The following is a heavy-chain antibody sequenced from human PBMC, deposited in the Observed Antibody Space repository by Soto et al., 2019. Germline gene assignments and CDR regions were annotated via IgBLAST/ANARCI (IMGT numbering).Heavy chain of an antibody. V-gene: IGHV1-69*06. J-gene: IGHJ1*01. Sequence: QVQVVQSGAEVKKPGSSVKISCKASGRIFSSFPTSWVRQVPGQGLEWMGGVISASGSVTYAPKFQGRVTMTAVNSAGIGYMELTSLTSEETAIYYCARVGSRDAYNSVLDQWGPGTMVTVSS. D-gene: IGHD1-1*01. CDR2: VISASGSV. CDR3: ARVGSRDAYNSVLDQ. CDR1: GRIFSSFP.